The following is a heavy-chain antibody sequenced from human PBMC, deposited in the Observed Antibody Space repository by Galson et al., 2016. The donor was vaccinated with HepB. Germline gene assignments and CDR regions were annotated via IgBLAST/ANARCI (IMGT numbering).Heavy chain of an antibody. J-gene: IGHJ4*02. V-gene: IGHV3-33*01. CDR2: IWYDGSNK. CDR1: GFMFSTYG. D-gene: IGHD4-17*01. CDR3: ARGGRAGYDYGPPGGY. Sequence: SLRLSCAASGFMFSTYGMHWVRQAPGKGLEWVAVIWYDGSNKYYGDSVKGRFPISRDNSKNTLYLQMNSLRAEDTAVYFCARGGRAGYDYGPPGGYWGQGTLVTVAS.